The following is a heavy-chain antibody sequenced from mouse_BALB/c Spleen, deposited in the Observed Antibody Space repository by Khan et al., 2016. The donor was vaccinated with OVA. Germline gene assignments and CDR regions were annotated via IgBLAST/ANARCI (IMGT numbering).Heavy chain of an antibody. CDR2: VNPNNGDT. D-gene: IGHD2-14*01. V-gene: IGHV1-26*01. Sequence: EVQLQQSGPDLVKPGASVKISCKASGYSFTAYYLSWVKQSHGESLEWIGRVNPNNGDTTYNQKFKGKAILTVDKSSNTAYMELSSLKSEDSAVYYCAREYDFFAYWGQGTLVTVSA. CDR3: AREYDFFAY. J-gene: IGHJ3*01. CDR1: GYSFTAYY.